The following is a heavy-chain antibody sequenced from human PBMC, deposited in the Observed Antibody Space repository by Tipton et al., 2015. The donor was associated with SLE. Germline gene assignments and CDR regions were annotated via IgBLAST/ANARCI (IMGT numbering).Heavy chain of an antibody. J-gene: IGHJ4*02. CDR2: ISYSGGT. V-gene: IGHV4-59*11. CDR3: ARGGYSSGWYGDYFVY. D-gene: IGHD6-19*01. Sequence: TLSLTCTVSGGSISSHYGIWFRQPPGKGLEPIGFISYSGGTDSNPSPKSRVTISIDRSKTQFSLKLRSVTAADTAIYYCARGGYSSGWYGDYFVYCGQGTLVTVSS. CDR1: GGSISSHY.